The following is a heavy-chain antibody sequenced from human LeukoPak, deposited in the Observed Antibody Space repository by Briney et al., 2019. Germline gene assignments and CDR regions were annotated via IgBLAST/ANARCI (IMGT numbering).Heavy chain of an antibody. CDR1: GGSISSSSYY. V-gene: IGHV4-39*07. Sequence: SETLSLTCTASGGSISSSSYYWGWIRQPPGKGLEWIGCIYYSGSTYYNPSLKSRVTISVDKSKNQFSLKLNSVTAADTAVYYCAGAYCGGDCYSGRAFDIWGQGTMVTVSS. D-gene: IGHD2-21*02. CDR3: AGAYCGGDCYSGRAFDI. J-gene: IGHJ3*02. CDR2: IYYSGST.